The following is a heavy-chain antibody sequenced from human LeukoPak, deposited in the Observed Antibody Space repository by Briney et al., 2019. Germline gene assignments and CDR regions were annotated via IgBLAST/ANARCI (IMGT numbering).Heavy chain of an antibody. Sequence: SETLSLTCTVSGGSISSYYWSWIRQSAGRGLEWIGRIYMSGDNNYNPSLKSRLTMSVGTSKNQFSLKLSSVTAADTAVYYCARQKTTESYYYMDVWGKGTTVTVSS. V-gene: IGHV4-4*07. CDR1: GGSISSYY. CDR2: IYMSGDN. CDR3: ARQKTTESYYYMDV. D-gene: IGHD1-14*01. J-gene: IGHJ6*03.